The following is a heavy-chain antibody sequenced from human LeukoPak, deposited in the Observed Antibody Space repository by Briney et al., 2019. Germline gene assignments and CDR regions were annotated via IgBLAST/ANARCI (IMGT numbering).Heavy chain of an antibody. CDR2: INPNSGNT. CDR1: GHTFTGYY. Sequence: GASVKVSCKASGHTFTGYYMHWVRQAPGQGLEWMGWINPNSGNTGYAQKFQGRVTMTRNTSISTAYMELNSLRSEDTAVYYCARGLTRTDAFDIWGQGTMVTVSS. CDR3: ARGLTRTDAFDI. V-gene: IGHV1-8*02. J-gene: IGHJ3*02.